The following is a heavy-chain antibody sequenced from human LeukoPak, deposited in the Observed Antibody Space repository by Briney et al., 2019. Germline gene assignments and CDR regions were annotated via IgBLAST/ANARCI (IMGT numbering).Heavy chain of an antibody. CDR3: ARGPYNWNLSYYFDY. CDR2: ISYDGSNK. V-gene: IGHV3-30*04. D-gene: IGHD1-7*01. Sequence: GRSLRLSCAASGFTFSSYAMHWVRQAPGKGLEWVAVISYDGSNKYYADSVKGRFTISRDNSKNTLYLQMNSPRAEDTAVYYCARGPYNWNLSYYFDYWGQGTLVTVSS. J-gene: IGHJ4*02. CDR1: GFTFSSYA.